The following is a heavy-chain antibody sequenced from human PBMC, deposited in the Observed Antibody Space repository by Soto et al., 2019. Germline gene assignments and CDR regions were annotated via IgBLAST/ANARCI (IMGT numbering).Heavy chain of an antibody. CDR2: ISYDGSNK. CDR1: GFTFSSYA. CDR3: ERDCHSSGWYNWFEP. V-gene: IGHV3-30-3*01. Sequence: PGGSLRLSCAAFGFTFSSYAMHWVRQAPGKGLEWVAVISYDGSNKFYADSVKGRFTISRDNSKNTLYLQMNSLRAEDTAVYYCERDCHSSGWYNWFEPWGQGTLVTVSS. J-gene: IGHJ5*02. D-gene: IGHD6-19*01.